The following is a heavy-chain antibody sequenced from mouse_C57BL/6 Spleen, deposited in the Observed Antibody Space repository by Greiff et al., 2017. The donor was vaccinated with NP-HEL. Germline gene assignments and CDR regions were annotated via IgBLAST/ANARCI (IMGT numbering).Heavy chain of an antibody. D-gene: IGHD5-1*01. CDR1: GYTFTSYT. CDR3: ARRLDEYAAYSEY. V-gene: IGHV1-4*01. Sequence: VQLQQSGAELARPGASVKMSCKASGYTFTSYTMHWVKQRPGQGLEWIGYINPSSGYTKYNQKFKDKATLTADKSSSTAYMQLRSLTSEDSAVSFCARRLDEYAAYSEYRGKGTTLTDSS. J-gene: IGHJ2*01. CDR2: INPSSGYT.